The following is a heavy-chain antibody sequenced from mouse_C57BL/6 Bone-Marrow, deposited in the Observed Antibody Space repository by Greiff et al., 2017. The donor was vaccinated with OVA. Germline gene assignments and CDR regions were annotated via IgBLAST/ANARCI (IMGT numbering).Heavy chain of an antibody. J-gene: IGHJ4*01. CDR1: GYTFTSYG. D-gene: IGHD1-1*01. V-gene: IGHV1-81*01. Sequence: VQLQQSGAELARPGASVKLSCKASGYTFTSYGLSWVKQRTGQGLEWIGEIYPRSGNTYYTEKFKGKATLTADKSSSTAYMELRSLTSEDSAVYFCARWSTTVVARGAMDYWGQGTSVTVSS. CDR2: IYPRSGNT. CDR3: ARWSTTVVARGAMDY.